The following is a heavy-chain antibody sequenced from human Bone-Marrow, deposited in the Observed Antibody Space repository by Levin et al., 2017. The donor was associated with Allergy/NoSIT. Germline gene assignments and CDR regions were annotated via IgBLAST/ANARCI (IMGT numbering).Heavy chain of an antibody. Sequence: GESLKISCKTSGYSFTTHWIGWVRQMPGKGLEWMGIIYPGDSDTRYSPSFQGQVTISADKSISTAYLHWNTLKASDTAMYYCARFNYNWLLDRYYGVDVWGQGTRVTVSS. V-gene: IGHV5-51*01. D-gene: IGHD1-1*01. J-gene: IGHJ6*02. CDR1: GYSFTTHW. CDR3: ARFNYNWLLDRYYGVDV. CDR2: IYPGDSDT.